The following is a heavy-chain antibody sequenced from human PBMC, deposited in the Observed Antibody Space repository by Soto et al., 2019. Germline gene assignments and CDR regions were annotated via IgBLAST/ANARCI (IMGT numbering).Heavy chain of an antibody. V-gene: IGHV4-30-4*01. Sequence: QVQLQESGPGLVKPSQTLSLTCTVSGGSISSGDYYWSWIRQPPGKGLEWIGYIYYSGSTYYNPSPPSRVTISVDTSKNQFPLKLSCVSAADTAVYYCARDQSRNYYERRGMDVWGQGTTVTVSS. CDR3: ARDQSRNYYERRGMDV. J-gene: IGHJ6*02. CDR1: GGSISSGDYY. CDR2: IYYSGST. D-gene: IGHD3-22*01.